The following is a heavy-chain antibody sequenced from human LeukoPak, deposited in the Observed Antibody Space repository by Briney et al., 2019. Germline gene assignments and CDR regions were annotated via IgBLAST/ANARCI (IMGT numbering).Heavy chain of an antibody. D-gene: IGHD1-26*01. V-gene: IGHV4-61*01. CDR3: ARSRAFNSGAFDP. CDR2: IYNGVNT. Sequence: SETLSLTCTVSGASFSSASYWTWIRQPPGKGVEWIAHIYNGVNTNYSPSLKSRVTISVDTSKNQFSLRLNSVTAADTAVYYCARSRAFNSGAFDPWGQGSLVTVSS. J-gene: IGHJ5*02. CDR1: GASFSSASY.